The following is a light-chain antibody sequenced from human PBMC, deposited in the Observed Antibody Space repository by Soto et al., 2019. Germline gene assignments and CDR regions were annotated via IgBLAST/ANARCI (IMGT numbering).Light chain of an antibody. CDR1: TSDVGTYNY. Sequence: QSALTQPRSVSGSPGQSVTISCTGTTSDVGTYNYVSWYQQYPGKAPKLMIYDVSKRPSGVPDRFSGSKFGTSASLAITGLQAEDEADYYCQAYDYSLTASVFGGGTKLTVL. V-gene: IGLV2-11*01. CDR2: DVS. CDR3: QAYDYSLTASV. J-gene: IGLJ3*02.